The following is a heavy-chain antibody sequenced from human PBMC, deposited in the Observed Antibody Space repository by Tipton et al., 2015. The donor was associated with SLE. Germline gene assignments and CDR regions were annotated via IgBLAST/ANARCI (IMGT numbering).Heavy chain of an antibody. CDR3: ARLLTIFGVVN. CDR1: GGSITRSGNY. D-gene: IGHD3-3*01. Sequence: LRLSCTVSGGSITRSGNYWGWIRQPPGKGLEWIGSIYSSGTTYYNPSPKSRVTISVDTSKNQFSLRLSSVTAADTAVYYCARLLTIFGVVNWGQGTLVTDSS. CDR2: IYSSGTT. V-gene: IGHV4-39*07. J-gene: IGHJ4*02.